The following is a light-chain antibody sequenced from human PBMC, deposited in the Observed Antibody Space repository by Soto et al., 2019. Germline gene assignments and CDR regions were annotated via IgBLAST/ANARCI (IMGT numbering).Light chain of an antibody. Sequence: EIVLTQSPGTLSLSPGERATLSCRASQSVSSSYLAWYQQKPGQAPRLLIYGASSRATGISDRFSGSGSGTDFTLTISRLEPEDFAVYYCQQYGSSPETFGGGTKVDIK. J-gene: IGKJ4*01. V-gene: IGKV3-20*01. CDR3: QQYGSSPET. CDR2: GAS. CDR1: QSVSSSY.